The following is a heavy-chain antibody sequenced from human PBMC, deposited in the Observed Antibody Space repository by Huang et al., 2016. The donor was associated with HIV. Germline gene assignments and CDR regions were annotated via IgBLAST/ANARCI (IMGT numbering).Heavy chain of an antibody. Sequence: EVQLLESGGGLVQPGGSLRLSCEASGFIFSSYAMSWARQAPGKGLEWVSTSSDSCGYTYYADSVKGRFTISRDNSKDTLYLQMNSLRAEDTAVYYCVIAAHYFDYWGQGTLVTVSS. V-gene: IGHV3-23*01. CDR1: GFIFSSYA. CDR2: SSDSCGYT. D-gene: IGHD2-15*01. J-gene: IGHJ4*02. CDR3: VIAAHYFDY.